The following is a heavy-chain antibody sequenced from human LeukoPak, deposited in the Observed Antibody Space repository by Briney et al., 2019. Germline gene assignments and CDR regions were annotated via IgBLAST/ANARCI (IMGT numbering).Heavy chain of an antibody. V-gene: IGHV3-33*01. Sequence: PGGSLRLSCAASGFTFSSYGTHWVRQAPGKGLEWVAVIWYDGSNKYYADSVKGRFTISRDNYKNTLYLQMNSLRAEDTAVYYCARGRGAGPYYFDYWGQGTLVTVSS. CDR2: IWYDGSNK. CDR1: GFTFSSYG. CDR3: ARGRGAGPYYFDY. D-gene: IGHD6-19*01. J-gene: IGHJ4*02.